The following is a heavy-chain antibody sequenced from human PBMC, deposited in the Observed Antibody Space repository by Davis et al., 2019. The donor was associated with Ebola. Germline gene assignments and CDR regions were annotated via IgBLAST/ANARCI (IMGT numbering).Heavy chain of an antibody. Sequence: MPSETLSLTCTVSGGSVSSDTYYWSWIRQPPGKGLEWIGEINHSGSTNYNPSLKSRVTISVDTSKNQFSLKLSSVTAADTAVYYCAGSRITYYYDSSGYGSKSGWFDPWGQGTLVTVSS. CDR3: AGSRITYYYDSSGYGSKSGWFDP. J-gene: IGHJ5*02. CDR1: GGSVSSDTYY. V-gene: IGHV4-61*01. D-gene: IGHD3-22*01. CDR2: INHSGST.